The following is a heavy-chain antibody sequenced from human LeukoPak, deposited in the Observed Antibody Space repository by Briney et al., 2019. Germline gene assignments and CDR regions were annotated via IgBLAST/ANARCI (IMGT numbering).Heavy chain of an antibody. CDR1: GYSINGGYY. D-gene: IGHD3-22*01. V-gene: IGHV4-38-2*01. Sequence: PETLSLTCAVSGYSINGGYYWGWIRQTPEKGLEWIASIYPPGKTYYNPSLKSRVTISTDTSKNQFSLKLSSVTAADTAVYYCAGKYYYDSSGYFYVDYWGQGTLVTVSS. CDR3: AGKYYYDSSGYFYVDY. J-gene: IGHJ4*02. CDR2: IYPPGKT.